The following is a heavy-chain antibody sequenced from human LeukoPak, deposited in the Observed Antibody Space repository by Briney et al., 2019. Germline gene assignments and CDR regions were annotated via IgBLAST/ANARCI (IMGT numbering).Heavy chain of an antibody. Sequence: GGSLRLSGAATGFTFSSYAMSWVRQAPGKGLEWVSAISGSGGSTYYADSVKGRFTISRDNSKNTLYLQMNSLRAEDTAVYYCAKGVPAAMGGGDYWGQGTLVTVSS. J-gene: IGHJ4*02. CDR3: AKGVPAAMGGGDY. CDR1: GFTFSSYA. CDR2: ISGSGGST. V-gene: IGHV3-23*01. D-gene: IGHD2-2*01.